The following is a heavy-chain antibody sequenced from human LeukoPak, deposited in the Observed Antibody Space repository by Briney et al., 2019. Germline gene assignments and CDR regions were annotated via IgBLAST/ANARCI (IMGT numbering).Heavy chain of an antibody. CDR3: ARDLVVTAIPYYYYYYGMDV. CDR1: GFTFSSYS. V-gene: IGHV3-48*01. Sequence: PGGSLRLSCVASGFTFSSYSMNWVRQAPGKGLEWVSYISSSSSTIYYADSVKGRFTISRDNAKNSLYLQMNSLRAEDTAVYYCARDLVVTAIPYYYYYYGMDVWGQGTTVTVSS. J-gene: IGHJ6*02. D-gene: IGHD2-21*02. CDR2: ISSSSSTI.